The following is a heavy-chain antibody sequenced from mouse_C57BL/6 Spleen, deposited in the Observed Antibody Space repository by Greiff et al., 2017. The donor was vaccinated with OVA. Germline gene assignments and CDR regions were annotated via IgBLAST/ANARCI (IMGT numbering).Heavy chain of an antibody. D-gene: IGHD2-2*01. Sequence: VQLQQSGAELVKPGASVKISCKASGYAFSSYWMNWVKQRPGKGLEWIGQIYPGDGDTNYNGKFKGKATLTADKSSSTAYMQLSSLTSEDSAVYFCARGRYGYDGDYFDYWGQGTTLTVSS. CDR1: GYAFSSYW. CDR3: ARGRYGYDGDYFDY. J-gene: IGHJ2*01. V-gene: IGHV1-80*01. CDR2: IYPGDGDT.